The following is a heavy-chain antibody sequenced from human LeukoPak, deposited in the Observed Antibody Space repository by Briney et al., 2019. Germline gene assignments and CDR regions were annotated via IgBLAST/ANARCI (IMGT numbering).Heavy chain of an antibody. V-gene: IGHV4-34*01. Sequence: SETLSLTGAVYGGSFSVYYWSWIRQPPGKGLEWMGEINHSGSTNYNPSFKSRVTISVDTSKNQFSLKLSSVTAADTAVYYCARAAIAMVRGNDYWGQGTLVTVSS. CDR1: GGSFSVYY. J-gene: IGHJ4*02. CDR2: INHSGST. D-gene: IGHD3-10*01. CDR3: ARAAIAMVRGNDY.